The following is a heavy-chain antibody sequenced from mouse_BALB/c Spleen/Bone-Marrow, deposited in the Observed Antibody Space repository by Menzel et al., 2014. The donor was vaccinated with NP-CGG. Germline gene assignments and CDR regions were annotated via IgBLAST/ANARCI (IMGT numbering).Heavy chain of an antibody. CDR3: TRGGNRDDFDY. D-gene: IGHD4-1*01. CDR2: ISSGSSTI. J-gene: IGHJ2*01. CDR1: GFTFSSFG. Sequence: EVKLVESGGGLVHPGGSRKLSCAASGFTFSSFGMHWVRQAPEKGLEWVAYISSGSSTIFYADTVKGRFTVSRDNPKNTLFLQMTSLRSEDTAMYYCTRGGNRDDFDYWGQGTTLTVSS. V-gene: IGHV5-17*02.